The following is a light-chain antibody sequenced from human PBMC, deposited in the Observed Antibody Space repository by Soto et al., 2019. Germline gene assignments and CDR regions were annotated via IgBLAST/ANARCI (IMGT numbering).Light chain of an antibody. CDR3: SSYTSSTYVV. J-gene: IGLJ2*01. Sequence: QSALTQPASVSGSPGQSITISCTGTSSDVGGYHYVSWYQQHPGKAPKLMIYDVSIRPSGVSNRFSGSKSGNTASLTISGLQAEDEADYHCSSYTSSTYVVFGGGTQLTVL. V-gene: IGLV2-14*03. CDR1: SSDVGGYHY. CDR2: DVS.